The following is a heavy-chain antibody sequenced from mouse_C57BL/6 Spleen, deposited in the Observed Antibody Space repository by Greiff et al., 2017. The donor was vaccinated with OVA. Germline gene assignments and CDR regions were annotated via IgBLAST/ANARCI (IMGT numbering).Heavy chain of an antibody. D-gene: IGHD5-1*01. CDR1: GYTFTSYS. CDR3: ARVRSTFYFDY. CDR2: IYPSDSET. J-gene: IGHJ2*01. Sequence: QVQLQQSGAELVRPGSSVKLSCKASGYTFTSYSMDWVKQSPGQGLEWIGNIYPSDSETHYNQKFKDKATLTVEKSSSTAYVQLSRLTSEDSAVYCGARVRSTFYFDYWGQGTTLTVSS. V-gene: IGHV1-61*01.